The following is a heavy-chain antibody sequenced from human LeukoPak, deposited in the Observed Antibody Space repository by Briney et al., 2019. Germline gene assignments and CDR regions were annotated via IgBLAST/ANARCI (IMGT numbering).Heavy chain of an antibody. J-gene: IGHJ4*02. D-gene: IGHD4-23*01. CDR3: ARLRVQNYGGNWGFDY. CDR1: GGSFSSGDYY. CDR2: VYDSGET. Sequence: SQTLSLTCIVSGGSFSSGDYYWSWIRQPPGKGLEWIGSVYDSGETYFNPSLMSRVTISIDTSKNQFSLKLSSVTAADTAVYYCARLRVQNYGGNWGFDYWGQGTLVTVSS. V-gene: IGHV4-30-2*01.